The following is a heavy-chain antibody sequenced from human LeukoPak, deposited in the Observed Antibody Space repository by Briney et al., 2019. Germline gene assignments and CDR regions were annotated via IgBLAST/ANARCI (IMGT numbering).Heavy chain of an antibody. J-gene: IGHJ4*02. D-gene: IGHD3-9*01. V-gene: IGHV4-34*01. Sequence: SETLSLTCAVYGGPFSGYYWSWIRQPPGKGLEWIGEINHSGSTNYNPSLKSRVTISVDTSKNQFSLKLSSVTAADTAVYYCARGGYVLRYFDWLYPPRPPHFDYWGQGTLVTVSS. CDR2: INHSGST. CDR3: ARGGYVLRYFDWLYPPRPPHFDY. CDR1: GGPFSGYY.